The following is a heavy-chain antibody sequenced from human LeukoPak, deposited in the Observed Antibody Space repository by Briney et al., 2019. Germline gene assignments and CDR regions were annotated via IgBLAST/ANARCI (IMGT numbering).Heavy chain of an antibody. CDR2: IYYSGSS. Sequence: SSETLSLTCSVSGGSISSSSSYWGWIRQPPGKGLEWIGSIYYSGSSFDNPALKSRVTISVDTSKNQFSLKLSSVTAADTAVYYCARITIFGVVSLPTYMDVWGKGTTVTVSS. CDR1: GGSISSSSSY. D-gene: IGHD3-3*01. J-gene: IGHJ6*03. V-gene: IGHV4-39*01. CDR3: ARITIFGVVSLPTYMDV.